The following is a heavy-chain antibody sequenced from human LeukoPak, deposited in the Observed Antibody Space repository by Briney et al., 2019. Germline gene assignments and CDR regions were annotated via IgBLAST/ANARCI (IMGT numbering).Heavy chain of an antibody. D-gene: IGHD3-9*01. CDR1: GFTFSSYG. CDR3: AKDFDYFSSYFDY. Sequence: GRSLRLSCAASGFTFSSYGMHWVRQAPGKGLEWVAVISYDGSNKYYADSVKGRFTISRDNSKNTLYLQMNSLGAEDTAVYYCAKDFDYFSSYFDYWGQGTLVTVSS. CDR2: ISYDGSNK. V-gene: IGHV3-30*18. J-gene: IGHJ4*02.